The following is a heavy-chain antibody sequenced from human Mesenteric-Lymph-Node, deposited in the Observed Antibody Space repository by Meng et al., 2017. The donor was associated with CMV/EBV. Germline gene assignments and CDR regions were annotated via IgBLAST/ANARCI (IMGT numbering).Heavy chain of an antibody. CDR2: ISAYNGNT. D-gene: IGHD3-3*01. J-gene: IGHJ6*02. Sequence: ASVKVSCKASGGTFSSYAISWVRQAPGQGLEWMGWISAYNGNTNYAQKLQGRVTMTTDTSTSTAYMELRSLRSDDTAVYYCAREYVTIFGVVIHYYGMDVWGQGTTVTVSS. CDR3: AREYVTIFGVVIHYYGMDV. CDR1: GGTFSSYA. V-gene: IGHV1-18*01.